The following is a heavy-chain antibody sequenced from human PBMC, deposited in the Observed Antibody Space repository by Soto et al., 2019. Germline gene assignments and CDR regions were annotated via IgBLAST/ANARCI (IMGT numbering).Heavy chain of an antibody. V-gene: IGHV3-15*01. CDR3: TTGYEWLTDYYYYYGMDV. J-gene: IGHJ6*02. CDR1: GFTFSNAW. Sequence: PGGSLRLSCAASGFTFSNAWMSWVRQAPGKGLEWVGRIKSKTDGGTTDYAAPVKGRFTISRDDSKNTLYLQMNSLKTEDTAVYYCTTGYEWLTDYYYYYGMDVWGQGTTVTVSS. D-gene: IGHD6-19*01. CDR2: IKSKTDGGTT.